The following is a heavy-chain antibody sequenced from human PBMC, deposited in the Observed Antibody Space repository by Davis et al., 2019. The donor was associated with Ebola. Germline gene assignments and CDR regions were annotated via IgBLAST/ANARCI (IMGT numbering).Heavy chain of an antibody. Sequence: ASVKVSCKASGYTFPSYTIHWLRQAPGQGLEWMGWSNPGTGNTKYSPKFEGRITTTTDTSASTAYMELSSLTSEDTAIYYCARDAGGWGSYFDFWGQGTLVTVSS. CDR3: ARDAGGWGSYFDF. CDR2: SNPGTGNT. CDR1: GYTFPSYT. J-gene: IGHJ4*02. D-gene: IGHD6-19*01. V-gene: IGHV1-3*01.